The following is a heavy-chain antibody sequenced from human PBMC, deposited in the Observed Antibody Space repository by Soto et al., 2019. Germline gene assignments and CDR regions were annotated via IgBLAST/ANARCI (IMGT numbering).Heavy chain of an antibody. Sequence: GASVKVSCKVSGYTLTELSMHWVRQAPGKGLEWMGGFDPEDGETIYAQKFQGRVTMTEDTSTDTAYMVLSSLRSEDTAVYYCATNLAYDSSGYLDAFDIWGQGTMVTVSS. V-gene: IGHV1-24*01. CDR1: GYTLTELS. CDR3: ATNLAYDSSGYLDAFDI. CDR2: FDPEDGET. J-gene: IGHJ3*02. D-gene: IGHD3-22*01.